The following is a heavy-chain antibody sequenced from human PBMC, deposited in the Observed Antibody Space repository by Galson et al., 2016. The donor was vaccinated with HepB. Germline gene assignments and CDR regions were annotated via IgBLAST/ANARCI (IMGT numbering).Heavy chain of an antibody. CDR1: GFTFNNYG. Sequence: SLRLSCAASGFTFNNYGMTWVRQAPGKGLEVVSSISRSGDSTDCADSVKGRFTISRDNSKNTLSLQMNSLRAEDTAVYYCVQGSTAPAVWGKGTTVTVSS. J-gene: IGHJ6*04. CDR2: ISRSGDST. D-gene: IGHD1-26*01. V-gene: IGHV3-23*01. CDR3: VQGSTAPAV.